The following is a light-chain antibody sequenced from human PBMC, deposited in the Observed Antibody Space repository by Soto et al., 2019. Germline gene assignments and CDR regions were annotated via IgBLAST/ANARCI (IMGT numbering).Light chain of an antibody. CDR1: QSINSN. V-gene: IGKV3-15*01. CDR3: QQYKSWPPIT. Sequence: EVLMTQSPATLSVSPGDRATLSCRASQSINSNLAWYQQQPGQAPRLLIYGASTRATGVPPRFSGGGSGTEFTLTISSLQSEDSAIYYCQQYKSWPPITFGQGTRLEIK. J-gene: IGKJ5*01. CDR2: GAS.